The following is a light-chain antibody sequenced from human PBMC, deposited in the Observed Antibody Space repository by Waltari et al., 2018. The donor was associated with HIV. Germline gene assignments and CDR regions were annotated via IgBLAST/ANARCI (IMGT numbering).Light chain of an antibody. CDR1: QSVSSN. CDR2: GAS. J-gene: IGKJ1*01. CDR3: QQYAKSPWT. Sequence: EIVMTQSPATLSVSPGERATLSCRASQSVSSNLAWYQQKPGQAPRLLIYGASTRATGIPARFSGSGSGTEFTLTIGTLEPEDFAVYYCQQYAKSPWTFGQGTKVEIK. V-gene: IGKV3-15*01.